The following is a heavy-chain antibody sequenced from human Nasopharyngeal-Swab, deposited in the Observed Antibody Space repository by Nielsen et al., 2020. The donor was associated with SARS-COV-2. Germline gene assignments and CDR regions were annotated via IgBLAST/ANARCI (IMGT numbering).Heavy chain of an antibody. CDR1: GFTFSSYW. CDR3: AVFTDSSGYYYEEFDY. V-gene: IGHV3-74*01. D-gene: IGHD3-22*01. Sequence: GESLKISCAASGFTFSSYWMHWVRQAPGKGLVWVSRINSDGSSTSYADSVKGRFTISRDNAKNTLYLQMNSLRAEDTAVYYCAVFTDSSGYYYEEFDYWGRGTLVTVSS. J-gene: IGHJ4*02. CDR2: INSDGSST.